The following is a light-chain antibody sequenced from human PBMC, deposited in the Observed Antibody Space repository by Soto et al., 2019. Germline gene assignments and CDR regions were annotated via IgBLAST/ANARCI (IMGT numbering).Light chain of an antibody. J-gene: IGKJ5*01. CDR1: QSISSY. Sequence: DSRMTKSPSSLSASVGDRVTITCRASQSISSYLNWYQQKPGKAPKLLIYAASSLQSGVPSRFSGSGSGTDFTLTISSLQPEDFATYYCQQSYSTPITLGQGTRLEIK. CDR2: AAS. CDR3: QQSYSTPIT. V-gene: IGKV1-39*01.